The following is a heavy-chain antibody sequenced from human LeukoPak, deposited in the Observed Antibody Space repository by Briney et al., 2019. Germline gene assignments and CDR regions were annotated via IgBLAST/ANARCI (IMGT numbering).Heavy chain of an antibody. CDR3: ARVPGTGLDY. D-gene: IGHD7-27*01. V-gene: IGHV4-30-4*01. CDR2: IYYSGRT. Sequence: SETLSLTCSVSGGSISSGDYYWSWLRQPPGKGLEWIGYIYYSGRTYYNPSLKSRVTISIDTPKNQFSLKVSSVTAADTAVYYCARVPGTGLDYWGQGTLVTVSS. CDR1: GGSISSGDYY. J-gene: IGHJ4*02.